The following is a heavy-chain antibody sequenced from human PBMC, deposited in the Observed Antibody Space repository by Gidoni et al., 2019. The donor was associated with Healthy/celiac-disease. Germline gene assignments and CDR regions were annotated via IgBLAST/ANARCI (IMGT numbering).Heavy chain of an antibody. CDR1: GFTFSRYG. CDR3: ARDKRFGVVEGAFDI. CDR2: IWYDVSNK. D-gene: IGHD3-3*01. J-gene: IGHJ3*02. Sequence: QVQLVESGGGVVQPGRSLRLSCAASGFTFSRYGMHWVRQAPGKGLEWVAVIWYDVSNKYYADSVKGRFTISRDNSKNTLYLQMNSLRAEDTAVYYCARDKRFGVVEGAFDIWGQGTMVTVSS. V-gene: IGHV3-33*01.